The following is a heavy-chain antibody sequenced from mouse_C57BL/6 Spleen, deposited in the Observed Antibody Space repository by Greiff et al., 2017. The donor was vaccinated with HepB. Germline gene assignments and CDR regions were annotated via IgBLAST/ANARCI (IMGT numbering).Heavy chain of an antibody. CDR3: ARRIDYYGSRRDYYAMDY. Sequence: VQLQQSGPGLVQPSQSLSITCTVSGFSLTSYGVHWVRQSPGKGLEWLGVIWSGGSTDYNAAFISRLSISKDNSKSQVFFKMNSLQADDTAIYYCARRIDYYGSRRDYYAMDYWGQGTSVTVSS. CDR2: IWSGGST. J-gene: IGHJ4*01. D-gene: IGHD1-1*01. V-gene: IGHV2-2*01. CDR1: GFSLTSYG.